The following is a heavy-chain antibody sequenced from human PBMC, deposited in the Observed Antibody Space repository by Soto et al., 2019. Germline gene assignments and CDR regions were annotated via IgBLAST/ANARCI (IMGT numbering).Heavy chain of an antibody. CDR2: IYETGST. CDR3: ARASQQLWLEFDY. J-gene: IGHJ4*02. D-gene: IGHD5-18*01. CDR1: GGAITNYY. Sequence: SETLSLTCTVSGGAITNYYWSWIRQPPGKGLEWIGYIYETGSTNYNPSLKSRVTISGDMSKRQFSLKLSSVTAADTAVYYCARASQQLWLEFDYWGQGTLVTVSS. V-gene: IGHV4-59*08.